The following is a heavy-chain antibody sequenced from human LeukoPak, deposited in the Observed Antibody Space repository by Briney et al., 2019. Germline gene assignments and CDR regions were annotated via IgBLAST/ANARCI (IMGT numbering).Heavy chain of an antibody. J-gene: IGHJ4*02. CDR1: GFTFSNYW. D-gene: IGHD3-3*01. V-gene: IGHV3-74*01. CDR2: IKGDGSTT. Sequence: GGSLRPSCAASGFTFSNYWMHWIRQVPGKGLVWVSHIKGDGSTTNYADSVKGRFTISRDNAKDTLYLQVNSLRAEDTAVYFCVSGSLQSGYNFDYWGQGALVTVSS. CDR3: VSGSLQSGYNFDY.